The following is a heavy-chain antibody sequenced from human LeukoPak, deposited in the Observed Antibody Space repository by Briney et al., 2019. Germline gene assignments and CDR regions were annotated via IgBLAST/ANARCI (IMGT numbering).Heavy chain of an antibody. V-gene: IGHV4-39*01. CDR3: ARLHRHCSSTSCSDY. CDR1: GGSISSSSYY. Sequence: SETLSLTCTVSGGSISSSSYYWGWIRQPPGKGLEWIGSIYYSGSTYYNPSLKSRVTISVATSKNQFSLKLSSVTAADTAVYYCARLHRHCSSTSCSDYWGQGTLVTVSS. D-gene: IGHD2-2*01. CDR2: IYYSGST. J-gene: IGHJ4*02.